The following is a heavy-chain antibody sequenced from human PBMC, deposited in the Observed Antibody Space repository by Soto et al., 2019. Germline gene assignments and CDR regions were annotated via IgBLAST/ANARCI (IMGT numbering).Heavy chain of an antibody. D-gene: IGHD6-13*01. V-gene: IGHV3-33*01. CDR3: ARDSGEGSSSWYGRYYYYYGMDV. CDR1: GFTFSSYG. CDR2: IWYDGSNK. J-gene: IGHJ6*02. Sequence: QVQLVESGGGVVQPGRSLRLSCAASGFTFSSYGMHWVRQAPGKGLEWVAVIWYDGSNKYYADSVKGLFTISRDNSKNTLYLQMNSMRAEDRAVYYCARDSGEGSSSWYGRYYYYYGMDVWGQGTTVTVSS.